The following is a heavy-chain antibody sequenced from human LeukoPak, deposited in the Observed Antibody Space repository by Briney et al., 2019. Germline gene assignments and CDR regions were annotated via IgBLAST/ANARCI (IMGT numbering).Heavy chain of an antibody. D-gene: IGHD1-26*01. CDR3: ARDELLGY. Sequence: GGSLRLSCVASGFTFSSYAMSWVRQAPGKGLEWVSGISGSGGNTYYADSVKGRFTISRDDAKNSLYLQMNSLRAEDTAVYYCARDELLGYWGQGTLVTVSS. CDR1: GFTFSSYA. J-gene: IGHJ4*02. CDR2: ISGSGGNT. V-gene: IGHV3-23*01.